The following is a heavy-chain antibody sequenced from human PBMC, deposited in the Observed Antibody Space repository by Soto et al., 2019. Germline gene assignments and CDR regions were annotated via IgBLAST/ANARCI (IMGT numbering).Heavy chain of an antibody. V-gene: IGHV4-30-4*01. D-gene: IGHD3-22*01. CDR2: IYYSGST. Sequence: QVQLQESGPGLVKPSQTLSLTCTVSGGSISSGDYYWSWIRQPPGKGLEWIGYIYYSGSTYYNPSLKSRVTRSVDTSKNQFSLKLSSVTAADTAVYYCARMEATYYYDSSGSNYYYGMDVWGQGTTVTVSS. CDR3: ARMEATYYYDSSGSNYYYGMDV. CDR1: GGSISSGDYY. J-gene: IGHJ6*02.